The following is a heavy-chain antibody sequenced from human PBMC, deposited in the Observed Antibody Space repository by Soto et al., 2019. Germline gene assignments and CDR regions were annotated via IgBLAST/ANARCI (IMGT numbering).Heavy chain of an antibody. CDR3: ARDWEFGF. Sequence: QVQLVQSGAEVKKPGASVKVSCKASGYAFSGVYMHWGRQAPGQGLEWMGVINPSGDSTTYAQKFQGRLTMTKDTSTSTLYMELSSLRSEDTAVYYCARDWEFGFWGQGTLVTVSS. CDR2: INPSGDST. J-gene: IGHJ4*02. CDR1: GYAFSGVY. D-gene: IGHD3-10*01. V-gene: IGHV1-46*01.